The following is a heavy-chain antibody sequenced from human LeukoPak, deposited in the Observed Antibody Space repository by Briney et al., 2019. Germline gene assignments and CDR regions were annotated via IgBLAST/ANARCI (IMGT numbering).Heavy chain of an antibody. V-gene: IGHV4-61*02. D-gene: IGHD3-22*01. Sequence: SQTLSLTCTVSGGSISSGSYYWSWIRQPAGKGLEWIGRIYTSGSTNYNPSLKSRVTISVDTSKNQFSLKLSSVTAADTAVYYCAREGDSSGLFRTWYFQHWGQGTLVTVSS. CDR1: GGSISSGSYY. J-gene: IGHJ1*01. CDR2: IYTSGST. CDR3: AREGDSSGLFRTWYFQH.